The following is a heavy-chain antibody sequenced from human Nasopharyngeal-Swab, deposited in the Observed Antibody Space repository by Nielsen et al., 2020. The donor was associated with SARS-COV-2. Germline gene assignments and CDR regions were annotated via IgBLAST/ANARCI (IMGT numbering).Heavy chain of an antibody. D-gene: IGHD3-10*01. Sequence: GGSLRLSCAASGFTFSSYAMSWVRQAPGKGLEWVSAISGSGGSTYYADPVKGRFTISRDNSKNTLYLQMNSLRAEDTAVYYCAKGVVPYGSGSRSDYWGQGTLVTVSS. V-gene: IGHV3-23*01. CDR2: ISGSGGST. CDR3: AKGVVPYGSGSRSDY. J-gene: IGHJ4*02. CDR1: GFTFSSYA.